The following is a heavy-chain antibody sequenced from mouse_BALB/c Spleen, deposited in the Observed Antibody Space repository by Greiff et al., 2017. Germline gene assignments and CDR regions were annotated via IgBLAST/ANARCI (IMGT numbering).Heavy chain of an antibody. CDR3: ANYYKRFAY. CDR1: GFTFTSYK. V-gene: IGHV1-4*01. CDR2: INPCSGYT. D-gene: IGHD1-1*01. J-gene: IGHJ3*01. Sequence: VKLMESGAELARPGASVKMSCKASGFTFTSYKMHWVKQRPGQGLEWIGYINPCSGYTNYNQKFKDKATLTADKSSNTSYMQLSSLTSEDSAVYDCANYYKRFAYWSQGTLVTVSA.